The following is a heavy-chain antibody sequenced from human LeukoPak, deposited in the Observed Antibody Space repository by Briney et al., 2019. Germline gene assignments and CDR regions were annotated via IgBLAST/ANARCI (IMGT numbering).Heavy chain of an antibody. D-gene: IGHD1-26*01. CDR2: ISGSGGST. Sequence: GGSLRLSCAASGFTFSSYAMTWVRQAPGKGLEWVSVISGSGGSTHYADSVKGRFTISGDNSKNTVYLQMSSLRVEDTAVYYCAKDGLAWENYFGCWGQGTLVSVSS. CDR1: GFTFSSYA. CDR3: AKDGLAWENYFGC. J-gene: IGHJ4*02. V-gene: IGHV3-23*01.